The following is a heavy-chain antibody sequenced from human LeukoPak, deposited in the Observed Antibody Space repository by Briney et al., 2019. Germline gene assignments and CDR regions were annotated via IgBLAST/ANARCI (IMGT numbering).Heavy chain of an antibody. CDR1: GYTFTTYY. CDR2: INPSGGST. D-gene: IGHD3-3*01. J-gene: IGHJ4*02. CDR3: ATDLYYDFWSTKDY. V-gene: IGHV1-46*01. Sequence: ASVKVSCKASGYTFTTYYVHWVRQAPGQGLEWMGIINPSGGSTTYAQKFQGRVTMTRNTSISTAYMELSSLRSEDTAVYYCATDLYYDFWSTKDYWGQGTLVTVSS.